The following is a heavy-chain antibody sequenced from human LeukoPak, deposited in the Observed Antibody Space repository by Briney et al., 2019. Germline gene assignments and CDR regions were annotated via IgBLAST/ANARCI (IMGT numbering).Heavy chain of an antibody. J-gene: IGHJ4*02. CDR3: AQKGGTDH. D-gene: IGHD2-15*01. V-gene: IGHV3-48*02. CDR2: ISSSSSAI. Sequence: GGSLRLSCAVSGFTFSRFGMNWVRQAPGKGLEWISYISSSSSAIYYADSVKGRFTISRGNAKNSLYLQMSSLRDEDTAVYYCAQKGGTDHWGQGTLVTVSS. CDR1: GFTFSRFG.